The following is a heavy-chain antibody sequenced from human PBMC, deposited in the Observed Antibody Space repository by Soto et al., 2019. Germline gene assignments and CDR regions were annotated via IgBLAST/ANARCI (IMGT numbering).Heavy chain of an antibody. D-gene: IGHD2-2*01. V-gene: IGHV3-30-3*01. CDR3: GRCPSPRCPFGTDY. CDR2: ISYDGSNK. Sequence: GGSLRLSCAASGFTFSSYAMNWVRQAPGKGLEWVALISYDGSNKYYADSVKGRFTISRESSKNTMYLQMDSLRAADTAAYYCGRCPSPRCPFGTDYWGQGILVTVS. CDR1: GFTFSSYA. J-gene: IGHJ4*02.